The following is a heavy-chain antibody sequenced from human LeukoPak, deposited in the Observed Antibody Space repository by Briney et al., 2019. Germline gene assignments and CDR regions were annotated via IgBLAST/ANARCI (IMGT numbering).Heavy chain of an antibody. D-gene: IGHD3-10*01. CDR2: INPNNGDT. CDR3: ARTMSYNWRIDY. CDR1: GYTFTNYY. Sequence: ASVKVSCKASGYTFTNYYIHWVRQAPGQGLEWMGWINPNNGDTHYAQRFQDRVTMTRDTSISTAYMELSRLTSDDMAVYYCARTMSYNWRIDYWGQGTLVTVSS. J-gene: IGHJ4*02. V-gene: IGHV1-2*02.